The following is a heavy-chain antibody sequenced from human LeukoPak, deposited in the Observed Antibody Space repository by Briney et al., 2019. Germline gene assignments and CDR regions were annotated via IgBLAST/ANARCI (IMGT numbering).Heavy chain of an antibody. J-gene: IGHJ4*02. CDR1: GFTFSSYS. Sequence: GGSLRLSCAASGFTFSSYSMIWVRQAPGKGLEWVSSISSSSGSIYYADSVKGRFTISRDNSKNSLYLQMNSLRSEDTALYYCAKAFMKYYYDSSDYWGQGTLVTVSS. V-gene: IGHV3-21*04. D-gene: IGHD3-22*01. CDR3: AKAFMKYYYDSSDY. CDR2: ISSSSGSI.